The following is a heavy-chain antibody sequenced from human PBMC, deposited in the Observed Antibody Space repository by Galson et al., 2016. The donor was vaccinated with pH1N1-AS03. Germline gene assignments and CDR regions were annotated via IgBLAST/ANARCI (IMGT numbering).Heavy chain of an antibody. Sequence: PALVKPTQTLTLTCDCSGFSLATRGVGVGWIRQPPGKALEWLALIYWDDDQRYSPSLRNRVTITKDTSTNQVVLTMTNMDPVDTATYYCSHRQGLNGYRHSGAFDIWGPGTMVTVSS. D-gene: IGHD5-12*01. CDR2: IYWDDDQ. V-gene: IGHV2-5*02. CDR1: GFSLATRGVG. J-gene: IGHJ3*02. CDR3: SHRQGLNGYRHSGAFDI.